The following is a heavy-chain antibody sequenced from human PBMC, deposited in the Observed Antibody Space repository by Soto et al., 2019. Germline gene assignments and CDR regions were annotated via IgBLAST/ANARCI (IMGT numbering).Heavy chain of an antibody. V-gene: IGHV3-7*01. CDR1: GFIFSSYW. Sequence: ESGGRLVQPGGSLRLSCAASGFIFSSYWMSWVRQAPGKGLEWVANINYYGSEKYYVDSVEGRFTISRDNARNSLYLQMNSLRGEDTAVYYCASSEVTQSWDHWGQGALVTVSS. CDR2: INYYGSEK. D-gene: IGHD4-4*01. CDR3: ASSEVTQSWDH. J-gene: IGHJ4*02.